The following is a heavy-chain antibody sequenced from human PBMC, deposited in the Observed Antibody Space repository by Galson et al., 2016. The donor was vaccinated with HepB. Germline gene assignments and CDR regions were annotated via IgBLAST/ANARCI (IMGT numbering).Heavy chain of an antibody. D-gene: IGHD3-9*01. Sequence: SLRLSCAASGFTFSKCALHWVRQAPGKGLEWVAVISTNGINEKYEDSVKGRFTVSRDNSKNTVDLQMNSLRPEDTAVYYCAKDQGVLRHFDWLTYDAFDTWGQGTMVTVSS. CDR1: GFTFSKCA. CDR3: AKDQGVLRHFDWLTYDAFDT. CDR2: ISTNGINE. V-gene: IGHV3-30*18. J-gene: IGHJ3*02.